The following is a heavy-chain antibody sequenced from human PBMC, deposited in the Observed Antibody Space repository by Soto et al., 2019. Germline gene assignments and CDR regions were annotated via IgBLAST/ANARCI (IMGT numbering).Heavy chain of an antibody. D-gene: IGHD2-15*01. V-gene: IGHV4-30-4*01. CDR3: ARDRPYCSGGSCYGGTYYYYYYGMDV. Sequence: SETLSLTCTFSCGSIISGDYYWSWIRQPPGKGLEWIGYIYYSGSTYYNPSLKSRVTISVDTSKNQSSLKLSSVTAADTAVYYCARDRPYCSGGSCYGGTYYYYYYGMDVWGQGTTVTVSS. CDR1: CGSIISGDYY. CDR2: IYYSGST. J-gene: IGHJ6*02.